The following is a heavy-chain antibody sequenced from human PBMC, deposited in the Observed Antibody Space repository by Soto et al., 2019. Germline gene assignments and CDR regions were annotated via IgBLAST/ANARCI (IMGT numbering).Heavy chain of an antibody. Sequence: PGESLKIPCKGSGYSFPSYWIGWVRRMPGKGLEWMAIIYTGDSDIRYSPSFQGQVTSSADKSISTAYLQWSSLKASDTAIYYCARQPSNGQWFVWGQGTTVTVSS. CDR2: IYTGDSDI. J-gene: IGHJ6*02. V-gene: IGHV5-51*01. CDR3: ARQPSNGQWFV. CDR1: GYSFPSYW. D-gene: IGHD3-22*01.